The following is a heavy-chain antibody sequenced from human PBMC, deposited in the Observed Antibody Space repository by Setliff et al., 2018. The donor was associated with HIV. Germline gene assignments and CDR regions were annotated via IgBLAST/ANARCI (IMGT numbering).Heavy chain of an antibody. V-gene: IGHV4-59*01. CDR1: GGSITGYY. J-gene: IGHJ4*02. CDR3: ARVNALIRAPFDY. CDR2: IFYSGTT. Sequence: SETLSLTCTVSGGSITGYYWSWVRQPPGKGLEWIGYIFYSGTTNYSPSLNSRATISVDTSKNSFSLRPSSVTAADTAVYYCARVNALIRAPFDYWGQGALVTVSS.